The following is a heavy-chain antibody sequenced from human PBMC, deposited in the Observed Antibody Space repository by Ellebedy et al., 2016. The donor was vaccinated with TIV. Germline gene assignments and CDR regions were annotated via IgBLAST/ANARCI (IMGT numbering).Heavy chain of an antibody. V-gene: IGHV3-9*01. D-gene: IGHD2-15*01. J-gene: IGHJ4*02. CDR3: AKRGCSGGSCYFDY. CDR1: GFTFDDYA. CDR2: ISWNSGSI. Sequence: GGSLRLSCAASGFTFDDYAMHWVRQAPGKGLEWVSHISWNSGSIGYADSVKGRFTISRDNAKNSLYLQMNSLRAEDTALYYCAKRGCSGGSCYFDYWGQGTLVTVSS.